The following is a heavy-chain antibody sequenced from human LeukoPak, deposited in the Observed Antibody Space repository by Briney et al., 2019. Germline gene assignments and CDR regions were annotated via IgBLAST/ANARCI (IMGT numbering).Heavy chain of an antibody. CDR2: ISAYNGNT. V-gene: IGHV1-18*01. CDR3: ARAGWGIAARPGNWFDP. Sequence: ASVTVSCKASGYTFTSYGISWVRQAPGQGLEWMGWISAYNGNTDYAQKLQGRVTMTTDTSTSTAYMELRSLRSDDTAVYYCARAGWGIAARPGNWFDPWGQGTLVTVSS. J-gene: IGHJ5*02. CDR1: GYTFTSYG. D-gene: IGHD6-6*01.